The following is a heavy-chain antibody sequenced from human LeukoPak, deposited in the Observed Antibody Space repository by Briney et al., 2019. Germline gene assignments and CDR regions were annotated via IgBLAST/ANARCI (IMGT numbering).Heavy chain of an antibody. J-gene: IGHJ6*02. CDR1: GYTFTSYD. Sequence: ASEKVSCKASGYTFTSYDTNWVRQATGQGLEWMGWMNPNSGNTGYAQKFQGRVTMTRNTSISTAYMELSSLRSEDTAVYYCARVRHCSSTSCRKKIYYYYGMDVWGQGTTVTVSS. CDR3: ARVRHCSSTSCRKKIYYYYGMDV. CDR2: MNPNSGNT. V-gene: IGHV1-8*01. D-gene: IGHD2-2*01.